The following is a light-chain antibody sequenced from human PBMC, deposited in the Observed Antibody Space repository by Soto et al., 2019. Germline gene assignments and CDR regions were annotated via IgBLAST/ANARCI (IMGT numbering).Light chain of an antibody. CDR3: QQYGSSPYT. J-gene: IGKJ2*01. CDR1: QSVSSSY. V-gene: IGKV3-20*01. Sequence: EIVLTQSPGTLSLSPGERATLSCRASQSVSSSYLAWYQQKPGQAPRLLIYGASSRATGIPDRFSGSGSGKDFTLPISRLEPEDFAVYYCQQYGSSPYTFGQGNKLEIK. CDR2: GAS.